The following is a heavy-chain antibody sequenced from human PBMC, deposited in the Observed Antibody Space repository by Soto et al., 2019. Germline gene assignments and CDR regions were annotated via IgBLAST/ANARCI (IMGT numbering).Heavy chain of an antibody. J-gene: IGHJ6*02. CDR3: ARPMTTVTTPYYYYYYGMDV. V-gene: IGHV5-51*01. D-gene: IGHD4-17*01. CDR2: IYPGDSDT. CDR1: GYSFTSYW. Sequence: GESLKISCNGSGYSFTSYWIGWVRQMPWKGLEWMGIIYPGDSDTRYSPSFQGQVTISADKSISTAYLQWSSLKASDTAMYYCARPMTTVTTPYYYYYYGMDVWGQGTTVTVSS.